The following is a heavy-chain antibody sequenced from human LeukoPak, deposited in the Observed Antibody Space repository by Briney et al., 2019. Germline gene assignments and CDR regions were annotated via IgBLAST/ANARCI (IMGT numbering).Heavy chain of an antibody. Sequence: ASVKVSCKASGYTXTGYYMHWVRQAPGQGLEWMGWINPNSGGTNYAQKFQGRVTMTRDTSISTAYMELSRLRSDDTAVYYCARDSIAVAGTLFDYWGQGTLVTVSS. CDR1: GYTXTGYY. V-gene: IGHV1-2*02. D-gene: IGHD6-19*01. CDR3: ARDSIAVAGTLFDY. CDR2: INPNSGGT. J-gene: IGHJ4*02.